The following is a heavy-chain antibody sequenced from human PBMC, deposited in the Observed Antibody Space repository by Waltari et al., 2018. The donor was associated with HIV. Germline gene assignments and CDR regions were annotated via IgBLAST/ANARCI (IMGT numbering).Heavy chain of an antibody. D-gene: IGHD3-3*01. Sequence: EVKLLESGGGLVQPGGSLRLSCEASGFSFSSYAMSWVRQAPGKWWGWVSGISGSGDSRYYADSVKGRFSISRDNSKNTLSLQMNSLRAEDTAVYYCARLMGTSFGMVIYYSYGMDVWGQGTTVTVSS. CDR1: GFSFSSYA. CDR3: ARLMGTSFGMVIYYSYGMDV. V-gene: IGHV3-23*01. J-gene: IGHJ6*02. CDR2: ISGSGDSR.